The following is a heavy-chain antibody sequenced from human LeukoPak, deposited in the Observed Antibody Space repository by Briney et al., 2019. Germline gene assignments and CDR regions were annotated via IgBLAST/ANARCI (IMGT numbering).Heavy chain of an antibody. Sequence: GRSLRLSCAASGFTFSSYAMHWVRQAPGKGLEWVAVISYDGSNKYYADSVKGRFTISRDNSKNTLYLQMNSLRAEDTAVYYCARDRGGLGTLDYWGQGTLVTVSS. D-gene: IGHD7-27*01. CDR1: GFTFSSYA. J-gene: IGHJ4*02. CDR3: ARDRGGLGTLDY. CDR2: ISYDGSNK. V-gene: IGHV3-30*04.